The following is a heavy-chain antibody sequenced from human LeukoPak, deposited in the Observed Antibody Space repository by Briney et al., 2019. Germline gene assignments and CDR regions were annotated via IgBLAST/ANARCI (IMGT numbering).Heavy chain of an antibody. CDR1: GYTFTSYY. Sequence: GASVKVSCKASGYTFTSYYMHWVLQAPGQGLEWMGIINPSGGSTSYAQKFQGRVTMTRDTTTSTVYMGLSSLRSQDTAVYYWAREASAAAKMDVWGKGTTVTVSS. V-gene: IGHV1-46*03. J-gene: IGHJ6*04. CDR2: INPSGGST. CDR3: AREASAAAKMDV. D-gene: IGHD6-13*01.